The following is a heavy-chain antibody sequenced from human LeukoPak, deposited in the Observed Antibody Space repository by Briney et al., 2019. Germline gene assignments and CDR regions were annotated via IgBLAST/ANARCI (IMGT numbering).Heavy chain of an antibody. D-gene: IGHD3-10*01. CDR2: IYPSDSDT. Sequence: GESLKISCKGSGYSFTSYWIAWVRQMPGKGLEWMGIIYPSDSDTRYSPYFEGQVTISADKSINTAYLQWSSLRASDTAMYFCARYYGSGAAYWGQGTLVTVSS. CDR3: ARYYGSGAAY. CDR1: GYSFTSYW. J-gene: IGHJ4*02. V-gene: IGHV5-51*01.